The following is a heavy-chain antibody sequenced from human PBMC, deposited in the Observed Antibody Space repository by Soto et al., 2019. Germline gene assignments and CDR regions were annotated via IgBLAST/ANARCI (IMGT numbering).Heavy chain of an antibody. V-gene: IGHV5-10-1*01. CDR2: IDPSDSYT. Sequence: GESLNISCKAAEYIFTSYWISWVRQMPGKGLEWMGRIDPSDSYTNYSPSFQGHVTISADKSISTAYLQWSSLKASDTAMYYCARLHGDTLYVNYYYGMDVWGQGTTVTVSS. CDR1: EYIFTSYW. CDR3: ARLHGDTLYVNYYYGMDV. J-gene: IGHJ6*02. D-gene: IGHD4-17*01.